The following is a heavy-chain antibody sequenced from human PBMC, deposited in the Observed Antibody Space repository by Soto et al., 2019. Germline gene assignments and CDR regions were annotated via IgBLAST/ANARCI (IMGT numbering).Heavy chain of an antibody. V-gene: IGHV4-30-2*01. CDR3: ARDPLRRDYGVREWYFDL. Sequence: QLQLQESGSGLVKPSQTLSLTCAVSGGSISSGGYSWSWIRQPPGKGLEWIGYIYHSGSTYYNPSLKSRVTISVDRSKNQFSLKLSSVTAADTAVYYCARDPLRRDYGVREWYFDLWGRGTLVTVSS. CDR1: GGSISSGGYS. J-gene: IGHJ2*01. D-gene: IGHD4-17*01. CDR2: IYHSGST.